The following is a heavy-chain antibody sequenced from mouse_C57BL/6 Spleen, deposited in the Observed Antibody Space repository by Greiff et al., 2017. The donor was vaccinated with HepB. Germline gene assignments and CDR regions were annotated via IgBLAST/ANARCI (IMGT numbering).Heavy chain of an antibody. Sequence: QVQLQQSGAELARPGASVKLSCKASGYTFTSYGISWVKQRTGQGLEWIGEIYPRSGDTYYNEKFKGKATLTADKSSSTAYMELRSLTSEDSAVYFCARGAYYSNYEGYFDVWGTGTTVTVSS. V-gene: IGHV1-81*01. CDR2: IYPRSGDT. CDR3: ARGAYYSNYEGYFDV. CDR1: GYTFTSYG. D-gene: IGHD2-5*01. J-gene: IGHJ1*03.